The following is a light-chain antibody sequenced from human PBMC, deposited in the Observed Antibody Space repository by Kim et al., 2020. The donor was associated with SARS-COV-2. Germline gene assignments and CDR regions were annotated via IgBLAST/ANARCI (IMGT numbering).Light chain of an antibody. V-gene: IGKV3-20*01. CDR3: QQYGTSVT. J-gene: IGKJ1*01. CDR1: QSVTSNY. Sequence: EIVLTQSPGTLSLSPGERATLSCRASQSVTSNYLAWYQQKSGQAPRLLISDASSRATDIPDRFSGSGSGTDFSLTISRLEPEDFAVYYCQQYGTSVTFGQGTKVDIK. CDR2: DAS.